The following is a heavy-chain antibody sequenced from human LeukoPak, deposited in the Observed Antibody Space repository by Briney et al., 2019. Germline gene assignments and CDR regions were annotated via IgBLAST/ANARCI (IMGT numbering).Heavy chain of an antibody. CDR3: ARVLLWFGKNWFDP. Sequence: PSETLSLTCTVSGGSISSGSYYWSWIRQPAGKGLEWIGRIYTSGSTNYNSSLKSRVTISVDTSKNQFSLKLSSVTAADTAVYYCARVLLWFGKNWFDPWGQGTLVTVSS. CDR1: GGSISSGSYY. J-gene: IGHJ5*02. CDR2: IYTSGST. V-gene: IGHV4-61*02. D-gene: IGHD3-10*01.